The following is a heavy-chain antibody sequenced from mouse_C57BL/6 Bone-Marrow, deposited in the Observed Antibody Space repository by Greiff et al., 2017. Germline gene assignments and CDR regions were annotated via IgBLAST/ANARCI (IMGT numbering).Heavy chain of an antibody. J-gene: IGHJ3*01. V-gene: IGHV1-62-2*01. D-gene: IGHD2-2*01. CDR1: GYTFTEYT. Sequence: QVQLKQSGAELVKPGASVKLSCKASGYTFTEYTIHWVKQRSGQGLEWIGWFYPGSGSIKYNEKFKDKATLTAAKSSSTVYMELSRLTSEDSAVYFCARHSYYGYDGAWFAYWGQGTLVTVSA. CDR2: FYPGSGSI. CDR3: ARHSYYGYDGAWFAY.